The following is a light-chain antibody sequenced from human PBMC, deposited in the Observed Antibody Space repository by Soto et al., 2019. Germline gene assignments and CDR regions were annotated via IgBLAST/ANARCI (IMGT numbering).Light chain of an antibody. J-gene: IGKJ2*01. CDR3: MQGTHWPYT. V-gene: IGKV2-30*01. Sequence: DVVMTQSPFSLPVTLGQPASISCTSSQSLVYSDGNTYLNWIQQRPGPSPRRLLYKVSNRDSGVPDRFSGSGSGTDFTLKISRVEAEDVGVYYCMQGTHWPYTSGQGTEMEIK. CDR1: QSLVYSDGNTY. CDR2: KVS.